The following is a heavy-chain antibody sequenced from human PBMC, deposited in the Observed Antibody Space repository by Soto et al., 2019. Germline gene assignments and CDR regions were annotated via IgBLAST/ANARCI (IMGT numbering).Heavy chain of an antibody. CDR2: ISAHNGNT. V-gene: IGHV1-18*01. J-gene: IGHJ4*02. D-gene: IGHD3-10*01. CDR3: ARDPGTRSDY. Sequence: QVQLVQSGAEVKKPGASVTVSCKASGYTCTSSGISWVRQAPGQGLEWMGWISAHNGNTNCAQKLQGRVTMTTDTSTSTAYIEVRSMRSDDTAVYYCARDPGTRSDYWGQGTLVTVSS. CDR1: GYTCTSSG.